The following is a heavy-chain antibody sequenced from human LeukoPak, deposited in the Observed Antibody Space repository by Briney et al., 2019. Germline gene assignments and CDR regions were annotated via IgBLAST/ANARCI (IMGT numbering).Heavy chain of an antibody. V-gene: IGHV3-23*01. CDR2: IVGSGGST. CDR1: GFTFSSFA. CDR3: AKRDSSGWYYFGY. D-gene: IGHD6-19*01. Sequence: GGSLRLSCAASGFTFSSFAMSWVRQAPGKGLEWVSAIVGSGGSTFYADSVKGRFTISRDNSKNTLYLQMNSLRAEDTAVYYCAKRDSSGWYYFGYWGQGTLVTVSS. J-gene: IGHJ4*02.